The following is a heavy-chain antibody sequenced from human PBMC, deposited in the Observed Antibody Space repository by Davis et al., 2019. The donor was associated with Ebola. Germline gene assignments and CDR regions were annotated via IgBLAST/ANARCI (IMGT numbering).Heavy chain of an antibody. J-gene: IGHJ4*02. CDR2: ISAYNGNT. CDR1: GYTFTHFG. Sequence: AASVKVSCKASGYTFTHFGISWVRQAPGQGLEWMGWISAYNGNTNYAQKLQGRVTMTTDTSTTTAYMELRSLRSDDTAVYYCARNLGLATPYYFDYWAREPWSPSPQ. CDR3: ARNLGLATPYYFDY. V-gene: IGHV1-18*04. D-gene: IGHD3-16*01.